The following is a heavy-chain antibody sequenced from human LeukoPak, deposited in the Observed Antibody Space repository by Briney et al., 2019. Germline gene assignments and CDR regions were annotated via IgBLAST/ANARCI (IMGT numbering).Heavy chain of an antibody. CDR1: GYTFTSYG. D-gene: IGHD6-19*01. J-gene: IGHJ4*02. Sequence: ASVNVSCKASGYTFTSYGISWVRQAPGQGLEWMGWISAYNGNTNYAQKLQGRVTMTTDTSTSTAYMELRSLRSDDTAVYYCARRPPVAGDFDYWGQGTLVTVSS. CDR2: ISAYNGNT. V-gene: IGHV1-18*01. CDR3: ARRPPVAGDFDY.